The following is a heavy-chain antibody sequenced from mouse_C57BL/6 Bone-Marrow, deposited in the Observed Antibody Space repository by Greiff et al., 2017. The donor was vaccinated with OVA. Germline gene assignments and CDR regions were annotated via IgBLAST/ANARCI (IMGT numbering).Heavy chain of an antibody. CDR1: DSEVFPIAY. CDR3: ARWGYYGSSPWYFDV. Sequence: QVHVKQSGSELRSPGSSVKLSCKDFDSEVFPIAYMSWVRQKPGHGFEWIGGILPSIGRTIYGEKFEDKATLDADTLSNTAYLELNSLTSEDSAIYYCARWGYYGSSPWYFDVWGTGTTVTVSS. J-gene: IGHJ1*03. V-gene: IGHV15-2*01. D-gene: IGHD1-1*01. CDR2: ILPSIGRT.